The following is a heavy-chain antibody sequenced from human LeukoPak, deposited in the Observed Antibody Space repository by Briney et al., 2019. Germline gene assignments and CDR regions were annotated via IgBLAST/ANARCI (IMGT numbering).Heavy chain of an antibody. D-gene: IGHD5-24*01. J-gene: IGHJ4*02. CDR1: GLTFSASG. CDR3: ATETDGRHYDY. V-gene: IGHV3-21*06. CDR2: IGPTGSDR. Sequence: GGSLRLSCTASGLTFSASGFNWVRRAPGKGLEWVASIGPTGSDRYHADSIKGRFTISRDNANNFLYLQMNSLRAEDTAVYYCATETDGRHYDYWGQGTLLTVSS.